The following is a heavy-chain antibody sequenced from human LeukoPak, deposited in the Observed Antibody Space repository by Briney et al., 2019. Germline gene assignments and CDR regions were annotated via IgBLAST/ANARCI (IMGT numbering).Heavy chain of an antibody. CDR3: ARGGPYGQNYFDY. D-gene: IGHD3-10*01. CDR1: GYTFTSYT. J-gene: IGHJ4*02. V-gene: IGHV1-3*01. CDR2: INADNGIT. Sequence: ASVKVSCKASGYTFTSYTVYWVRQAPGQRLEWMGWINADNGITQYSQNFQGRVTITRDTPASTAYMELSSLRSEDTAVYYCARGGPYGQNYFDYWGQGTLVAVSS.